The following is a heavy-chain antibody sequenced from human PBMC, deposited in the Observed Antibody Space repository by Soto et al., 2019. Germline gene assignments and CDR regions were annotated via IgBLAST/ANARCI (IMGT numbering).Heavy chain of an antibody. CDR2: IIPIFGTT. V-gene: IGHV1-69*01. CDR3: ARPDRSGAVAGYWYLKL. J-gene: IGHJ2*01. D-gene: IGHD6-19*01. Sequence: QVQLVQSGAEVKKPGSSVKVSCKASGDTFSNFAFGWVRQAPGQGLEWMGWIIPIFGTTNHAQKFQDRVTISADESTSAAYMELRHLRSNDTAVYYCARPDRSGAVAGYWYLKLWGRGTLVTVSP. CDR1: GDTFSNFA.